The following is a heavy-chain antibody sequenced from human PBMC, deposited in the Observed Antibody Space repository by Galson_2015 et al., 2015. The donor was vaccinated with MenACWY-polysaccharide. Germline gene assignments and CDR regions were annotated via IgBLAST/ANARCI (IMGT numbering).Heavy chain of an antibody. CDR3: AKDTGPGEYAYSWGTFDI. D-gene: IGHD3-10*01. CDR2: VSASGGST. Sequence: SLRLSCAASGFTFSSYAMSWVRQAPGKGLEWVSGVSASGGSTVYTDSAKGRFTMSRDNSKRSLSLQMNSLRVEDTAVYYCAKDTGPGEYAYSWGTFDIWGRGTMVTVSS. J-gene: IGHJ3*02. V-gene: IGHV3-23*01. CDR1: GFTFSSYA.